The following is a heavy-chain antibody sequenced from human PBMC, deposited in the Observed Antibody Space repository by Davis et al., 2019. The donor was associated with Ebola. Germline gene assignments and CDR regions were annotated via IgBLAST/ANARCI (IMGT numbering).Heavy chain of an antibody. CDR2: FNPNSGGT. CDR3: AREGWTTGIDF. CDR1: GYTFSNYF. D-gene: IGHD1-1*01. Sequence: AASVKVSCKTSGYTFSNYFMQWVRQAPGQGLEWMGRFNPNSGGTNFEQKFQDRFTMTWDTSVTTAYMELRRLRSDDTAIYHCAREGWTTGIDFWGRGTLVTVSS. J-gene: IGHJ4*02. V-gene: IGHV1-2*06.